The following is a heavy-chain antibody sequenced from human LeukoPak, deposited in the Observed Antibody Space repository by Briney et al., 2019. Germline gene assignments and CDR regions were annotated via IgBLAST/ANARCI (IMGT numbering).Heavy chain of an antibody. CDR2: IYPGKSAT. D-gene: IGHD6-6*01. CDR1: AYVFSTYW. CDR3: ACRKYGSPWFDP. Sequence: GESLRISCGSSAYVFSTYWIGWVRQTSGKGLEWMGVIYPGKSATRYNPSFQGQVSISVDMSISTAYLQWSSLKASDSAIYYCACRKYGSPWFDPWGQGTLITVSS. J-gene: IGHJ5*02. V-gene: IGHV5-51*01.